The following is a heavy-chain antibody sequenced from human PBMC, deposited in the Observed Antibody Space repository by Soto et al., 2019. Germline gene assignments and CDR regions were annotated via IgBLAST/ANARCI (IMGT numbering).Heavy chain of an antibody. Sequence: SLTCIVSGGSISGYYWSWIRQPAGKELEWIGRIYSDGTTNYNPSLKGRGTMSVDTSKKQISLKLTSVTAADTAMYYCARDRGYRSGSFGSWGQGVLVTVSA. CDR1: GGSISGYY. J-gene: IGHJ5*02. V-gene: IGHV4-4*07. D-gene: IGHD5-18*01. CDR2: IYSDGTT. CDR3: ARDRGYRSGSFGS.